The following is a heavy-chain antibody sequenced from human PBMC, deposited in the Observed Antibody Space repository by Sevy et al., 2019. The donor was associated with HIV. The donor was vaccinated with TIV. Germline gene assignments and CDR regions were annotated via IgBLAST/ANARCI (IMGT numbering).Heavy chain of an antibody. J-gene: IGHJ6*02. CDR1: GYTFTVYY. Sequence: ASVKVSCKASGYTFTVYYIHWVRRAPGQGLEWMEWINPNSGGTNYAQTFQGRVTMTSDASINTANMELTNLRSDNTATCYCAKYNTIFGVTYSGVWGQGTTVTVSS. V-gene: IGHV1-2*02. CDR2: INPNSGGT. CDR3: AKYNTIFGVTYSGV. D-gene: IGHD3-3*01.